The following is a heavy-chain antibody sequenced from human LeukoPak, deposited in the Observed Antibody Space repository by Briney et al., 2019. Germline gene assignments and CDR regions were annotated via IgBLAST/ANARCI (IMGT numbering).Heavy chain of an antibody. J-gene: IGHJ4*02. V-gene: IGHV3-30*03. Sequence: GRSLRLSCAASGFTFSSYGMHWVRQAPGKGLEWVAVISYDGSNKYYADSVKGRFTISRDNSKNTLYLQMNSLRSEDTAVYYCARGAPGGIAARGFDYWGQGTLVTVSS. CDR3: ARGAPGGIAARGFDY. CDR1: GFTFSSYG. D-gene: IGHD6-6*01. CDR2: ISYDGSNK.